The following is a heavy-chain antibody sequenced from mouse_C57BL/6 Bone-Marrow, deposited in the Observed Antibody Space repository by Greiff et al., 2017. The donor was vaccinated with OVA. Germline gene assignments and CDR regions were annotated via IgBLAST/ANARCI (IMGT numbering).Heavy chain of an antibody. CDR1: GFTFSSYA. D-gene: IGHD2-3*01. CDR3: TREEGWLLTFYYAMDY. Sequence: EVHLVESGEGLVKPGGSLKLSCAASGFTFSSYAMSWVRQTPEKRLEWVAYISSGGDYIYYADTVKGRFTISRDNARNTLYLQMSSLKSEDTAMYYCTREEGWLLTFYYAMDYWGQGTSVTVSS. J-gene: IGHJ4*01. CDR2: ISSGGDYI. V-gene: IGHV5-9-1*02.